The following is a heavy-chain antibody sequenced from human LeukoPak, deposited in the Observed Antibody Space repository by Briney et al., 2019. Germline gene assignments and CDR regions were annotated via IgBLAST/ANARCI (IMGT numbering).Heavy chain of an antibody. CDR3: ARGIRRDGSTYGFDY. J-gene: IGHJ4*02. D-gene: IGHD5-24*01. Sequence: SETLSLTCTVSGGSISSGSYYWRWIRQPAGTGLEGIGRIYTSGSTNYNPSLKSRVTISVDMSKNQFSLKVNSVTAADTAVYYCARGIRRDGSTYGFDYWGQGTLVTVSP. CDR1: GGSISSGSYY. V-gene: IGHV4-61*02. CDR2: IYTSGST.